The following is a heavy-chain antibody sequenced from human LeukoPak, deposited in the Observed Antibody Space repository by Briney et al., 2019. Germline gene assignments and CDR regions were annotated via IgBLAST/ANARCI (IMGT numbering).Heavy chain of an antibody. J-gene: IGHJ6*03. CDR2: INHSGST. CDR1: GGSFSGYY. Sequence: SETLSLTCAVYGGSFSGYYWSWIRQPPGKGLEWIGEINHSGSTNYNPSLKSRVTIPVDTSKNQFSLKLSSVTAADTAVYYCASAAQTYYYYYMDVWGKGTTVTISS. V-gene: IGHV4-34*01. CDR3: ASAAQTYYYYYMDV.